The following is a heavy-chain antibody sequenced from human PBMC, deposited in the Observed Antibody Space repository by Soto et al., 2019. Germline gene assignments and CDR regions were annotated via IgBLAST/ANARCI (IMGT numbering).Heavy chain of an antibody. CDR2: IKSKTDGGTT. V-gene: IGHV3-15*01. D-gene: IGHD1-1*01. Sequence: EVQLVESGGGLVKPGGSLRLSCAASGFTFSNAWMSWVRQAPGKGLEWVGRIKSKTDGGTTDYAAPVKGRFTISRDDSKNTLYLQMNSLKTEDTAVYYCTTDEGKLERRDYYYYMNVWGKGTTVTVSS. CDR1: GFTFSNAW. CDR3: TTDEGKLERRDYYYYMNV. J-gene: IGHJ6*03.